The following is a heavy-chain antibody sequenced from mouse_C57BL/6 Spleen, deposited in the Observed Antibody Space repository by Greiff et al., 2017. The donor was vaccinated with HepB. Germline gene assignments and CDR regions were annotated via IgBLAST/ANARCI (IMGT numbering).Heavy chain of an antibody. J-gene: IGHJ2*01. D-gene: IGHD2-5*01. V-gene: IGHV1-50*01. CDR2: IDPSDSYT. Sequence: QVQLQQPGAELVKPGASVKLSCKASGYTFTSYWMQWVKQRPGQGLEWIGEIDPSDSYTNYNQKFKGKATLTVDTSSSTAYMQLSSLTSEDSAVYYCANVYYSNQENYFDYWGQGTTLTVSS. CDR3: ANVYYSNQENYFDY. CDR1: GYTFTSYW.